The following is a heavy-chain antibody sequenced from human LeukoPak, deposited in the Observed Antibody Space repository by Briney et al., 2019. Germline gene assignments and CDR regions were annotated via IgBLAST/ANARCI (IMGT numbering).Heavy chain of an antibody. CDR1: GGSISSSTYH. J-gene: IGHJ5*02. CDR3: ARETTSNLRA. D-gene: IGHD2-2*01. Sequence: SETLSLTCTVSGGSISSSTYHWSWVRQPPGKGLEWIGSIYYTGNTYYNPSLKSRVTLFADTSKNQFSLRLTSVTAADTAVYYCARETTSNLRAWGQGTLVTVSS. CDR2: IYYTGNT. V-gene: IGHV4-39*01.